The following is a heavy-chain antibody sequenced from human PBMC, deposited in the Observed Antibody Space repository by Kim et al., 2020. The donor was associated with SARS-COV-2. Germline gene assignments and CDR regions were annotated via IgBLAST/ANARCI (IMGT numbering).Heavy chain of an antibody. CDR3: AKDTAYSSSWFTRFDY. V-gene: IGHV3-9*01. CDR2: ISWNSGSI. Sequence: GGSLRLSCAASGFTFDDYAMHWVRQAPGKGLEWVSGISWNSGSIGYADSVKGRFTISRDNAKNSLYLQMNSLRAEDTALYYCAKDTAYSSSWFTRFDYWGQGTLVTVSS. D-gene: IGHD6-13*01. CDR1: GFTFDDYA. J-gene: IGHJ4*02.